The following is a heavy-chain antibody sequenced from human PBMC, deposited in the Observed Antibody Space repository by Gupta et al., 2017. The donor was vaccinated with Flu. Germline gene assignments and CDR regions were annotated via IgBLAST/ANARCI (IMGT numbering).Heavy chain of an antibody. J-gene: IGHJ4*02. CDR3: ARDLGREGSGYVIDY. D-gene: IGHD5-12*01. CDR2: IIPILGIA. CDR1: GGTFSSYT. V-gene: IGHV1-69*08. Sequence: QVQLVQSGAEVKKPGSSVKVSCKASGGTFSSYTISWVRQAPGQGLEWMGRIIPILGIANYAQKFQGRVTITADKSTSTAYMELSSLRSEDTAVYYCARDLGREGSGYVIDYWGQGTLVTVSS.